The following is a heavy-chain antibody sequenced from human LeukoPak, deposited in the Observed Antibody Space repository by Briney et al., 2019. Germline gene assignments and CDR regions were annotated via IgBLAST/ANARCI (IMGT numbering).Heavy chain of an antibody. CDR2: INPNSGGT. Sequence: ASVKVSCKASGYTFTGYYMHWVRQAPGQGLEWMGWINPNSGGTNYAQKFQGRVTMTRDTSISTAYMELSRLGSDDTAVYYCAREPEAMIVAFDIWGQGTMVTVSS. J-gene: IGHJ3*02. CDR1: GYTFTGYY. CDR3: AREPEAMIVAFDI. D-gene: IGHD3-22*01. V-gene: IGHV1-2*02.